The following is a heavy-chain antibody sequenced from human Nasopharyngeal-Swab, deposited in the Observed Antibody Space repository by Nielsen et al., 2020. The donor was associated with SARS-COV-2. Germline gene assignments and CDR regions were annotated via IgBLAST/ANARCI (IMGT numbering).Heavy chain of an antibody. CDR1: GFHLSSYV. CDR3: ARGDEKLPWLGETRKDLYP. CDR2: ISYDGSSG. V-gene: IGHV3-30*03. Sequence: SLKIPCATPGFHLSSYVMLLVRQAPAPGQEWVAVISYDGSSGNHADSVTRGFTISRDNSQHTLYLQMRSVRPEYTAVYYCARGDEKLPWLGETRKDLYPWGQGTLVTVSS. J-gene: IGHJ5*02. D-gene: IGHD3-10*01.